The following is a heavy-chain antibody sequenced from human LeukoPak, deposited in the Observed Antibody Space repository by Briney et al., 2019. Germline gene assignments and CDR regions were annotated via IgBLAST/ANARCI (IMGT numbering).Heavy chain of an antibody. V-gene: IGHV1-8*01. CDR2: MNPNSGNT. CDR3: ARGLYYGSGSYYNFFSDFDY. CDR1: GYTFTSYD. Sequence: ASVKVSCKASGYTFTSYDINWVRQATGQGLEWMGWMNPNSGNTGYAQKFQGRVTMTRNTSISTAYMELSSLRSEDTAVYYCARGLYYGSGSYYNFFSDFDYWGQGTLVTVSS. J-gene: IGHJ4*02. D-gene: IGHD3-10*01.